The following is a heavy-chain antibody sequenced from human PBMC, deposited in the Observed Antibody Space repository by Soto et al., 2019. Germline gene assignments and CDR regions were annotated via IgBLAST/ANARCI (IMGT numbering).Heavy chain of an antibody. CDR1: GGSISSYY. D-gene: IGHD2-8*01. V-gene: IGHV4-4*07. Sequence: SETLSRICTVSGGSISSYYWSWIRQPAGKGLEWIGRIYTSGSTNYNPSLKSRVTMSVDTSKNQFSLKLSSVTAADTAVYYCAKSDIVLMVYADDAFDIWGQGTMVTVSS. J-gene: IGHJ3*02. CDR2: IYTSGST. CDR3: AKSDIVLMVYADDAFDI.